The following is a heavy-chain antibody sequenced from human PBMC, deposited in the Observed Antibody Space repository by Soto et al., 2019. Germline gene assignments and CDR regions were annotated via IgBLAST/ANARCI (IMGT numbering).Heavy chain of an antibody. CDR3: ARRGCIGGSCYRTPKGRTKYNWFDP. V-gene: IGHV4-39*01. CDR2: IYYSGST. J-gene: IGHJ5*02. CDR1: GGSISSSSYY. D-gene: IGHD2-15*01. Sequence: SETLSLTCTVSGGSISSSSYYWGWIRQPPGKGLEWIGSIYYSGSTYYNPSLKSGVTISVDTSKNQFSLKLSSVTAADTAVYYCARRGCIGGSCYRTPKGRTKYNWFDPWGQGTLVTVSS.